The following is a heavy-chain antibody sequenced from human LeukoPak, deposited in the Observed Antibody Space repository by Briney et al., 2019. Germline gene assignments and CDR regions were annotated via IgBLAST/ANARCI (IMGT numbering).Heavy chain of an antibody. D-gene: IGHD3-10*01. CDR3: ARDRGAFDY. V-gene: IGHV3-30*03. J-gene: IGHJ4*02. CDR2: ISNDGSDK. Sequence: PGGSLRLSCAASGFTFSSYSMNWVRQAPGKGLEWVAVISNDGSDKYYADSVKGRFTISRDNSQNTLYLQMNTLKTEDTAVYFCARDRGAFDYWGQGTLVTVSS. CDR1: GFTFSSYS.